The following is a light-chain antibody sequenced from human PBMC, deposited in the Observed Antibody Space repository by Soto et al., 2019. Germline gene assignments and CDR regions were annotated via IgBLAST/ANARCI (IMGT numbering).Light chain of an antibody. V-gene: IGKV2-40*01. CDR2: TLS. J-gene: IGKJ1*01. CDR1: QSLLDSDDGNTY. Sequence: DIVMTQTRLSRPVTPGEPASISCRCSQSLLDSDDGNTYLDWYLQKPGQSPQLLIYTLSYRASGVPDRFSGSGSGTEFTLTISSLQPDDVATYYCQQYNSYFQTFGQGTKVDIK. CDR3: QQYNSYFQT.